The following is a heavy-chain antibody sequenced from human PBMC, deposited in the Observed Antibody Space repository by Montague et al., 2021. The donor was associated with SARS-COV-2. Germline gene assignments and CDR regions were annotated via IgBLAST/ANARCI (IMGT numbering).Heavy chain of an antibody. Sequence: SETLSLTCTGSLLPRSAHFWGWIGQPPVKGLEWFGYISYSGSTKYSPSLTSRVTISLGSSRKHLSLELRSVTAADTAVYYCAREQQLAPRGFGVDAWGQGTTVIVTS. CDR3: AREQQLAPRGFGVDA. D-gene: IGHD6-13*01. CDR1: LLPRSAHF. V-gene: IGHV4-59*11. J-gene: IGHJ6*02. CDR2: ISYSGST.